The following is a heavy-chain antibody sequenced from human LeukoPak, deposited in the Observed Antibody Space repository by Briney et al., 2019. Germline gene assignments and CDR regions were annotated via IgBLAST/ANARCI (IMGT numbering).Heavy chain of an antibody. CDR2: INSDGSCT. D-gene: IGHD1-1*01. CDR1: GFTFSSYW. J-gene: IGHJ4*02. V-gene: IGHV3-74*01. Sequence: GGSLRLSCAASGFTFSSYWMHWVRQVPGKGLVWVARINSDGSCTSYADAAKGRFTISRDNAKNTLDLQMNSLRAEAPAVYYCARDHAYWNYFDFWGQETLVPVSS. CDR3: ARDHAYWNYFDF.